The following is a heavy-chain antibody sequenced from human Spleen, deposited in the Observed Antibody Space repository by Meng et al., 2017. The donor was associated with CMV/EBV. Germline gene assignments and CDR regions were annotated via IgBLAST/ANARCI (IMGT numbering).Heavy chain of an antibody. CDR1: GFTFNSSW. Sequence: GESLKISCGASGFTFNSSWMHWVRQAPGKGLVWVSRVNGDGSATSYADSVKGRFTISRDNSKNTLYLQMNSLRAEDTAVYFCAKGEDIVVVPALHWGQGTLVTVSS. J-gene: IGHJ4*02. CDR2: VNGDGSAT. D-gene: IGHD2-2*01. V-gene: IGHV3-74*01. CDR3: AKGEDIVVVPALH.